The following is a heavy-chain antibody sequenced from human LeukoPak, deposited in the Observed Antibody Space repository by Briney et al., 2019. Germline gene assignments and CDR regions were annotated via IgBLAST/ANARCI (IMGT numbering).Heavy chain of an antibody. D-gene: IGHD1-1*01. Sequence: PGGSLRLSCAASGFTFSDYDMHWVRQATGEGLEWVSAIGTAGDTYYTGSGKGRFTISRENAKNSFYLQMNSLRAGDTAVYYCARVAKERVGGVYYFDYWGQGTLVTVSS. J-gene: IGHJ4*02. CDR3: ARVAKERVGGVYYFDY. CDR2: IGTAGDT. V-gene: IGHV3-13*01. CDR1: GFTFSDYD.